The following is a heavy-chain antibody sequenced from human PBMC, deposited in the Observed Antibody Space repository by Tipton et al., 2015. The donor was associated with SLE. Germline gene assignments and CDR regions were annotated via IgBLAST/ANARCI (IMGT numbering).Heavy chain of an antibody. Sequence: TLSLTCTVSGGSISSSSYYWGWIRQPPGKGLEWIGSIYYSGSTYYHPSLKSRVTISVDTSKNQFSLKLSSVTAADTAVYYCARGLRITIFGVVNRFDYWGQGTLVTVSS. J-gene: IGHJ4*02. CDR2: IYYSGST. CDR1: GGSISSSSYY. D-gene: IGHD3-3*01. V-gene: IGHV4-39*07. CDR3: ARGLRITIFGVVNRFDY.